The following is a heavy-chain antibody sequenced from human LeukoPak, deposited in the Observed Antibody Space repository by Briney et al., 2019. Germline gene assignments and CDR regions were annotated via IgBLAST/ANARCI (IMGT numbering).Heavy chain of an antibody. Sequence: ASVKVSCKASGYTFTSYFIHWVRQAPGQGLEGRGIINPTGGSTFYAQKFQGRVTMTRDTSTSTVYMELSSLRSEDTAVYYCARGGPCGGDCYSTSFDYWGQGTLVTVSS. CDR3: ARGGPCGGDCYSTSFDY. CDR2: INPTGGST. J-gene: IGHJ4*02. D-gene: IGHD2-21*02. V-gene: IGHV1-46*01. CDR1: GYTFTSYF.